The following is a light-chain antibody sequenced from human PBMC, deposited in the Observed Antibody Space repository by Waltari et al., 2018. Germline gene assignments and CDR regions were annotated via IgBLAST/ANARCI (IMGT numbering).Light chain of an antibody. J-gene: IGKJ3*01. V-gene: IGKV1-5*03. Sequence: DIQMTQSPSTLSASVGDRVTITCRARQNINSWLAWYQQKPGKCPKLLLYKASSLETGVPSSFSGSESGTEFTLTINSLQPDDFATYYCQQYNSYHIFTFGPGTKVEI. CDR2: KAS. CDR3: QQYNSYHIFT. CDR1: QNINSW.